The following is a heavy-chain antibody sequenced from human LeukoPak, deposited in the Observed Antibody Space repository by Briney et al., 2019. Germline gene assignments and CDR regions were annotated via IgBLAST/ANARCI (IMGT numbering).Heavy chain of an antibody. V-gene: IGHV3-23*01. Sequence: GGSLRLSCAVSGLTFNNYAMSWVRQAPGKGLEWVSAISKSGDHTYYAASAKGRFTIYRDNSKNTQYLQMNSLRAEDTAVYYCATSWGPDTSAFRWGRDGMDVWGQGTTVIVSS. CDR2: ISKSGDHT. J-gene: IGHJ6*02. D-gene: IGHD3-16*01. CDR3: ATSWGPDTSAFRWGRDGMDV. CDR1: GLTFNNYA.